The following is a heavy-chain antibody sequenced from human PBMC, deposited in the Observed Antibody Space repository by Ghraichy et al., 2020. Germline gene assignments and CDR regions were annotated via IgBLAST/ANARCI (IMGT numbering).Heavy chain of an antibody. CDR1: GFTFSSYA. CDR3: VKADSSSWYSAAGGLDY. CDR2: ISSNGGST. D-gene: IGHD6-13*01. J-gene: IGHJ4*02. V-gene: IGHV3-64D*06. Sequence: GGSLRLSCSASGFTFSSYAMHWVRQAPGKGLEYVSAISSNGGSTYYADSVKGRFTISRDNSKNTLYLQMSSLRAEDTAVYYCVKADSSSWYSAAGGLDYWGQGTLVTVSS.